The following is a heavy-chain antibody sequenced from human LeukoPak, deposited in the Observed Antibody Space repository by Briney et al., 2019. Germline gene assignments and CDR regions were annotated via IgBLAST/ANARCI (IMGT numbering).Heavy chain of an antibody. V-gene: IGHV3-23*01. J-gene: IGHJ4*02. CDR2: ISVGGDYT. D-gene: IGHD3-16*02. Sequence: GGCLRLSCIVSGRTFSYYDFSWVRQTPGKGLEWVSTISVGGDYTYYPDSVKGRFSISRDNSKNTLYLQMSSLRAEDTAVYYCAYRTGFDYWGQGTLVTVSS. CDR1: GRTFSYYD. CDR3: AYRTGFDY.